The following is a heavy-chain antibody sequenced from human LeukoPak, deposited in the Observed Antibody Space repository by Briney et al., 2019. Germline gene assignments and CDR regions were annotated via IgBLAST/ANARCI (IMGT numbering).Heavy chain of an antibody. CDR3: ARGGGKVVVAATYYYTAMAPFDY. D-gene: IGHD2-15*01. V-gene: IGHV3-21*01. J-gene: IGHJ4*02. CDR2: ISSSSSYI. Sequence: GGSLRLSCAASGFTFSSYSMNWVRQAPGKGLEWVSSISSSSSYIYYADSVKGRFTISRDNAKNSLYLQMNSLRAEDTAVYYCARGGGKVVVAATYYYTAMAPFDYWGQGTLVTVSS. CDR1: GFTFSSYS.